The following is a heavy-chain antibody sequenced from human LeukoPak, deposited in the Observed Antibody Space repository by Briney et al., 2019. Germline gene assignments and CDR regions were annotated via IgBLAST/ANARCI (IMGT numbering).Heavy chain of an antibody. CDR2: IKSKTDGATT. CDR1: GFTFSSYE. J-gene: IGHJ5*02. V-gene: IGHV3-15*01. Sequence: NPGGSLRLSCAASGFTFSSYEMNWVRQAPGKGLEWVGHIKSKTDGATTDYAAPVKGRFTISRDDSENTLYLQMNSLKTEDAAVYYCTMDHILSSGSYYNPSWFDPWGQGTLVTVSS. CDR3: TMDHILSSGSYYNPSWFDP. D-gene: IGHD3-10*01.